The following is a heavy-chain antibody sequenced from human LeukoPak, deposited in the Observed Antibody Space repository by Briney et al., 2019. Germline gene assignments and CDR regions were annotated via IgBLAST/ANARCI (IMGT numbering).Heavy chain of an antibody. CDR3: AKGEWELPGESAFDF. CDR1: GFTFSNYA. Sequence: GGSLRLPCVASGFTFSNYAMNWVRQAPGKGLEWVSVISAGGVTTYYADSVKVRFTISRDNSKNTLYLQMSSLTAEDTALYYCAKGEWELPGESAFDFWGQGTMVTVSS. D-gene: IGHD1-26*01. V-gene: IGHV3-23*01. CDR2: ISAGGVTT. J-gene: IGHJ3*01.